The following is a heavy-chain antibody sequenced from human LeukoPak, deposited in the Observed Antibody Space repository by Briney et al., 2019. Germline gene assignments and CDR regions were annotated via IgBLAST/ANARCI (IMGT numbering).Heavy chain of an antibody. J-gene: IGHJ4*02. CDR3: ARDRNVAVAVPDC. Sequence: GGSLRLSCAASGFTFSSYSMNWVRQAPGKGLEWVSSISSSSNYIYYADSVKGRFTISRDNAKNSLYLQMNSLRAEDTAVYYCARDRNVAVAVPDCWGQGTLVTVSS. V-gene: IGHV3-21*01. D-gene: IGHD6-19*01. CDR1: GFTFSSYS. CDR2: ISSSSNYI.